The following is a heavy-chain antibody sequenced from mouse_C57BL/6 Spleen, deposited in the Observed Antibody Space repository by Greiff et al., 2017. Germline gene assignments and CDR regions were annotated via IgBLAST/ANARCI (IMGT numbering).Heavy chain of an antibody. V-gene: IGHV1-69*01. J-gene: IGHJ2*01. CDR2: IDPSDSYT. CDR3: ARTGPYDSYFDY. CDR1: GYTFTSYW. D-gene: IGHD2-4*01. Sequence: VQLQQPGAELVMPGASVKLSCKASGYTFTSYWMHWVKQRPGQGLEWIGEIDPSDSYTNYNQKFKGKSTLTVDKSSSTAYMQLSSLTSEDSAVYYCARTGPYDSYFDYWGQGTTLTVSS.